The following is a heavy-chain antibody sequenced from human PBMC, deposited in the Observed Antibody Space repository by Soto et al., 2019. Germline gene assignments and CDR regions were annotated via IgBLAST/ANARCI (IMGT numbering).Heavy chain of an antibody. V-gene: IGHV1-18*01. J-gene: IGHJ3*02. CDR3: AIDLMGCSGGSCYSGAFDI. D-gene: IGHD2-15*01. Sequence: AASVKVSCKASGYTFSRYGISWVRQAPGQGLEWMGWISPYNGNTNYAQNLQGRVTMTTDTSTSTAYMELSSLRSEDTAVYYCAIDLMGCSGGSCYSGAFDIWGQGTMVTVSS. CDR2: ISPYNGNT. CDR1: GYTFSRYG.